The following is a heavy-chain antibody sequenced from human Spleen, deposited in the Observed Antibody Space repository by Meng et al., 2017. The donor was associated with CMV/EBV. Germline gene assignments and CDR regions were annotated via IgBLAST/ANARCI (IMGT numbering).Heavy chain of an antibody. Sequence: ASVKVSCKASGYTFTGYYMHWVRQAPGQGLEWMGWINPNSGDTNSEQRFQGRVTMTRDTSISTAYMELSRLTLDDTAVYYCATGGASRGYFDYWGQGTLVTVSS. CDR3: ATGGASRGYFDY. V-gene: IGHV1-2*02. J-gene: IGHJ4*02. CDR2: INPNSGDT. CDR1: GYTFTGYY. D-gene: IGHD3-22*01.